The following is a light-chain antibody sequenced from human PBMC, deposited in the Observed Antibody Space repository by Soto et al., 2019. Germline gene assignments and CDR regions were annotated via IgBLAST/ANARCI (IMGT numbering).Light chain of an antibody. Sequence: DIQMTQSPSSLSASVGDRVTITCRASQSIGGYLNWYQQIPGKAPKVLIYAASSLQSGVPSRFSGSGSGTEYTLTISSLQPEDFATYFCQQSYSSVYTFGPGTKVDIK. V-gene: IGKV1-39*01. CDR2: AAS. CDR3: QQSYSSVYT. J-gene: IGKJ3*01. CDR1: QSIGGY.